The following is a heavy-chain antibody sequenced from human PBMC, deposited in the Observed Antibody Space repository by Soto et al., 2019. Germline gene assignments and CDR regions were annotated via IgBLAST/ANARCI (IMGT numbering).Heavy chain of an antibody. CDR2: IIPIFGTA. CDR1: GGTFSSYA. CDR3: ARVPWFGEFYYYYGMDV. J-gene: IGHJ6*02. Sequence: SVKVSCKASGGTFSSYAISWVRQAPGQGLEWMGGIIPIFGTANYAQKFQGRVTITADKSTSTAYMELSSLRSEDTAVYYCARVPWFGEFYYYYGMDVWGQGTTVTVSS. V-gene: IGHV1-69*06. D-gene: IGHD3-10*01.